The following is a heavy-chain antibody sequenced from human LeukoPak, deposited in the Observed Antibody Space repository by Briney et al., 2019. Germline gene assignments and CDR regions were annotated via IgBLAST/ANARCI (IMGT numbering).Heavy chain of an antibody. CDR1: GFTFSSYS. CDR3: ARVDSSGYYYGGVDYFDY. D-gene: IGHD3-22*01. J-gene: IGHJ4*02. CDR2: ISSSSSYI. Sequence: PGGSLRLFCAASGFTFSSYSMNWVRQAPGKGLEWVSSISSSSSYIYYADSVKGRFTISRDNAKNSLYLQMNSLRAEDTAVYYCARVDSSGYYYGGVDYFDYWGQGTLVTVSS. V-gene: IGHV3-21*01.